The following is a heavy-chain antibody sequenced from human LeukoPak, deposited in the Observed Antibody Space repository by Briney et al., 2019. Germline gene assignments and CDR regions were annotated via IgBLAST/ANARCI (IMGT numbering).Heavy chain of an antibody. D-gene: IGHD4-17*01. CDR2: IYYSGST. CDR1: GGSISSDDYY. Sequence: TSETLSLTCTVSGGSISSDDYYWSWIRQPPGKGLEWIGYIYYSGSTYYNPSLKTRVTMSVDTSKNQFSLEVSSVTAADTAVFYCARTTVPTSMHFDYWGQGTLVTVSS. J-gene: IGHJ4*02. V-gene: IGHV4-30-4*01. CDR3: ARTTVPTSMHFDY.